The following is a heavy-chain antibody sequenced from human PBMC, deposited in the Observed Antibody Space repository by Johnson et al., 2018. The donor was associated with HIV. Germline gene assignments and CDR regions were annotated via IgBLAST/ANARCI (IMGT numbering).Heavy chain of an antibody. J-gene: IGHJ3*02. CDR2: IRYDGSNK. CDR1: GFTFSSYG. D-gene: IGHD6-13*01. V-gene: IGHV3-30*02. CDR3: ARDPRRKSGDSSSWAYDAFDI. Sequence: VQLVESGGGLVQPGGSLRLSCAASGFTFSSYGMNWVRQAPGKGLEWVAFIRYDGSNKYYADSVQGRFTISRDNSKNTLYLQMNRLRAEDTAVYYCARDPRRKSGDSSSWAYDAFDIWGQGTMVTVSS.